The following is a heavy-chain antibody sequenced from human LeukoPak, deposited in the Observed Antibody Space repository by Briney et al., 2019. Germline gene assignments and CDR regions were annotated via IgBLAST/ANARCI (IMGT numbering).Heavy chain of an antibody. CDR1: GYSFTSYW. CDR3: ARLETPGCNTNDAFDI. CDR2: IYPGDSDT. V-gene: IGHV5-51*01. D-gene: IGHD4-23*01. Sequence: GESLKISCKGSGYSFTSYWIGWVRQMPGKGLEWMGIIYPGDSDTKYSPSFQGQVTISADKSISTAYLQWSSLKASDTAMYCCARLETPGCNTNDAFDIWGQGTMVTVSS. J-gene: IGHJ3*02.